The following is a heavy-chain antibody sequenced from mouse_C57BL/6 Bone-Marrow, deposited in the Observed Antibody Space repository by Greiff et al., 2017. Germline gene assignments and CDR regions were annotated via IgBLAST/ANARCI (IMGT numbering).Heavy chain of an antibody. D-gene: IGHD2-2*01. CDR1: GFNIKSTY. V-gene: IGHV14-3*01. Sequence: VQLQQSVAELVRPGASVKLSCTASGFNIKSTYMHWVKQRPEQGLEWIGRIDPANGNTKSAPKFKGKATITVDTSSNTAYLQLSSLTSEDTAIYYCARIYYGYDDWFAYWGQGTLVTVSA. CDR3: ARIYYGYDDWFAY. CDR2: IDPANGNT. J-gene: IGHJ3*01.